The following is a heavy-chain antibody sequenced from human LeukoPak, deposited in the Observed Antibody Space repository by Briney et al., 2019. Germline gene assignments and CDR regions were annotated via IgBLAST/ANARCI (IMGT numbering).Heavy chain of an antibody. CDR3: AKDLAPYFSDAFDI. J-gene: IGHJ3*02. D-gene: IGHD2/OR15-2a*01. V-gene: IGHV1-46*01. Sequence: ASVKVSCKASGYTFTSYYMHWVRQAPGRGLEWMGIINPSGGSTSYAQKFQGRVTMTRDTSTSTVYMELSSLRAEDTAVYYCAKDLAPYFSDAFDIWGQGTMVTVSS. CDR1: GYTFTSYY. CDR2: INPSGGST.